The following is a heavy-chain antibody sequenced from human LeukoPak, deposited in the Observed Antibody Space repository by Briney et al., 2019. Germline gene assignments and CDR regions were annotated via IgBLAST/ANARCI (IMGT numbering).Heavy chain of an antibody. J-gene: IGHJ3*02. CDR3: ARDPNGDYFGAFDI. CDR1: GFTFSNYS. D-gene: IGHD4-17*01. Sequence: GGSLRLSCAGSGFTFSNYSINWVRQAPGKGLEWVSSISPSSHYIYYADSVRGRFTISRDNARNSLYLQMNSLRDEDTAVYYCARDPNGDYFGAFDIWGQGTMVTVSS. V-gene: IGHV3-21*04. CDR2: ISPSSHYI.